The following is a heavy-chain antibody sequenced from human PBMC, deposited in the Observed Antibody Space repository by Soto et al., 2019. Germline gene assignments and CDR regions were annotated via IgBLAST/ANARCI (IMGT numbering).Heavy chain of an antibody. V-gene: IGHV1-69*01. CDR1: GGTFSSYA. D-gene: IGHD2-15*01. Sequence: QVQLVQSGAEVKKPGSSVKVSCKASGGTFSSYAISWVRQAPGQGLEWMGGIIPIFGTANYAQKFQGRVTITADESTRTAYMELSSLRSEDTAVYYCARAGYCSGGSCYYLPYYFDYWGQGTLVTVSS. CDR3: ARAGYCSGGSCYYLPYYFDY. CDR2: IIPIFGTA. J-gene: IGHJ4*02.